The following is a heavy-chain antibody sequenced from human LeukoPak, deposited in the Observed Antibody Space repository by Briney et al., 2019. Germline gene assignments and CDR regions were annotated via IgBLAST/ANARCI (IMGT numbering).Heavy chain of an antibody. Sequence: GGSLRLSCAASGFTVSDDYMSWVRRAPGKGLEWVSVIYSGGTTDYADSVKGRFTISRDNSKNTLYLQMNSLRAEDTAVYYCARDGVWATFDYWGQRTLVTVSS. CDR3: ARDGVWATFDY. J-gene: IGHJ4*02. CDR1: GFTVSDDY. V-gene: IGHV3-66*01. D-gene: IGHD2-8*01. CDR2: IYSGGTT.